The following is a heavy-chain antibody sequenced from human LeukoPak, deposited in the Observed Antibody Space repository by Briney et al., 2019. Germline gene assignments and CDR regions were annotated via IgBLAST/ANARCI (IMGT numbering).Heavy chain of an antibody. J-gene: IGHJ4*02. CDR3: ARRSNPPGRIDH. V-gene: IGHV3-66*04. CDR1: GFTFSSYW. D-gene: IGHD1-14*01. Sequence: GGSLRLSCAASGFTFSSYWMTWVRQAPGKGLEWVAAIYNSGSTYYADSVKGRFTISRDNSKNTMYLQMNSLKGEDTAVYYCARRSNPPGRIDHWGQGTLVTVSS. CDR2: IYNSGST.